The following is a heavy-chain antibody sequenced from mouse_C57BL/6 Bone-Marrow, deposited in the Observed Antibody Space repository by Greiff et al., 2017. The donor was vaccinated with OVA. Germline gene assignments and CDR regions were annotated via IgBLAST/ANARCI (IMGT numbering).Heavy chain of an antibody. CDR1: GYTFTSYW. D-gene: IGHD1-1*01. V-gene: IGHV1-64*01. CDR3: ARGGYGLAWFAY. Sequence: VKLQQPGAELVKPGASVKLSCKASGYTFTSYWMHWVKQRPGQGLEWIGMIHPNSGSTNYNEKFKSKATLTVDKSSSTAYMQLSSLTSEDSAVYYCARGGYGLAWFAYWGQGTLVTVSA. CDR2: IHPNSGST. J-gene: IGHJ3*01.